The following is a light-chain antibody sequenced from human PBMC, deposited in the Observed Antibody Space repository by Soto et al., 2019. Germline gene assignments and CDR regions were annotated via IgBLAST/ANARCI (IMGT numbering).Light chain of an antibody. CDR3: QQLDGFPLT. CDR1: QGISSY. Sequence: DIPLTQSPPFLSASVGDRVTITCRASQGISSYLAWYQQKPGKAPNLLIYAASSLQSGVPSRFSGSGSGTEFTLTISSLHPEDSAAYYCQQLDGFPLTFGGGTTVEI. J-gene: IGKJ4*01. V-gene: IGKV1-9*01. CDR2: AAS.